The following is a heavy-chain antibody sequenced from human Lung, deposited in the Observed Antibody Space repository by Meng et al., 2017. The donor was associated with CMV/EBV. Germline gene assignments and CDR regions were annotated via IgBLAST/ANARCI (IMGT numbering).Heavy chain of an antibody. D-gene: IGHD3-10*01. Sequence: GGSXRLSCAASGFTFSSYWMSWVRQAPVKGLEWVASIKQDGSEKYYVDSVKGRFTISRDNAKNSLYLQMNSLRAEDTAVYYCARDLRSPVYWGQGTLVTGSS. J-gene: IGHJ4*02. CDR3: ARDLRSPVY. CDR2: IKQDGSEK. V-gene: IGHV3-7*01. CDR1: GFTFSSYW.